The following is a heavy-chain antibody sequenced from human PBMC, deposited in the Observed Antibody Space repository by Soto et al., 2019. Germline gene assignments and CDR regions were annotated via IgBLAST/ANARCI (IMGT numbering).Heavy chain of an antibody. CDR2: IFPSDSDT. J-gene: IGHJ5*02. CDR1: GYRFASYW. D-gene: IGHD3-22*01. V-gene: IGHV5-51*01. Sequence: GESLKISCRTSGYRFASYWIAWVRQMPGKGLEWMGIIFPSDSDTRYSPSFQGQVTISADRSTSTVFLQWASLKASDTAVYFCARKDKSGYFNWFDPWGQGTLVTVSS. CDR3: ARKDKSGYFNWFDP.